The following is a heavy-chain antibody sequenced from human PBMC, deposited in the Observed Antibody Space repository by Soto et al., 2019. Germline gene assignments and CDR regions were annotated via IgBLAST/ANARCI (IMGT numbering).Heavy chain of an antibody. J-gene: IGHJ4*02. Sequence: SETLSLTCTVSGGSISSYYWSWIRQPPGKGLEWIGYIYYSGSTNYNPSLKSRVTISVDTSKNQFSLKLSSVTAADTAVYYCARGLAHRRWFDYWGQGTLDTVSS. D-gene: IGHD6-13*01. CDR1: GGSISSYY. V-gene: IGHV4-59*12. CDR3: ARGLAHRRWFDY. CDR2: IYYSGST.